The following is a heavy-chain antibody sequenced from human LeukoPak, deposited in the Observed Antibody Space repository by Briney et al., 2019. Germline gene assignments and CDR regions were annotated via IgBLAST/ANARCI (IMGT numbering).Heavy chain of an antibody. CDR1: GDSISRHY. J-gene: IGHJ5*02. V-gene: IGHV4-59*11. Sequence: SETLSLTCSVSGDSISRHYWSWIRQPPGKGLEWIGYISDSGSTNYNPSLKSRVTISVDTSKNQFSLKLSSVTAADTAVYYCARTSEDYHDSRGYYHERGYFDPGGQGTLVTVSS. CDR3: ARTSEDYHDSRGYYHERGYFDP. D-gene: IGHD3-22*01. CDR2: ISDSGST.